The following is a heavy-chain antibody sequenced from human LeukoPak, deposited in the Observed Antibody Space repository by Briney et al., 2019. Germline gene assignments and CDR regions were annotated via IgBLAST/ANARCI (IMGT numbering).Heavy chain of an antibody. CDR1: GGTFISYA. CDR3: ASVLWFGELLSPYLDY. D-gene: IGHD3-10*01. Sequence: SXXVXCKASGGTFISYAISWVRQAPGQGLEWMGRIIPIFGTANYAQKFQGRVTITTDESTSKAYMELSSLRSEDTAVYYCASVLWFGELLSPYLDYWGQGTLVTVSS. CDR2: IIPIFGTA. J-gene: IGHJ4*02. V-gene: IGHV1-69*05.